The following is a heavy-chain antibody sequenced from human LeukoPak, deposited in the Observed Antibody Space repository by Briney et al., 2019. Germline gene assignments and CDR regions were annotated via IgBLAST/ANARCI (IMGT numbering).Heavy chain of an antibody. CDR1: GGSISSGSYC. CDR3: ARGLYCGGDCYWFDY. J-gene: IGHJ4*02. Sequence: SETLSLTCTVSGGSISSGSYCWSWIRQPAGKGLEWIGRIYTSGSTNYNPSLKSRVTISVDTSKNQFSLKLSSVTAADTAVYYCARGLYCGGDCYWFDYWGQGTLVTVSS. V-gene: IGHV4-61*02. CDR2: IYTSGST. D-gene: IGHD2-21*02.